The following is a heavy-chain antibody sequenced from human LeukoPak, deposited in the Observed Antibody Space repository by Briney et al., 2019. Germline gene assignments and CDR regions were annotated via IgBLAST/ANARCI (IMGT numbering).Heavy chain of an antibody. CDR2: ISYDGSNK. J-gene: IGHJ5*02. Sequence: GGSLRLSCAASGFTFSSYGMHRVRQAPGKGLEWVAVISYDGSNKYYADSVKGRFTISRDNSKNTLYLQMNSLRAEDTAVYYCARDRGGLRRYYYDSSGYYDWFDPWGQGTLVTVSS. CDR1: GFTFSSYG. V-gene: IGHV3-30*03. D-gene: IGHD3-22*01. CDR3: ARDRGGLRRYYYDSSGYYDWFDP.